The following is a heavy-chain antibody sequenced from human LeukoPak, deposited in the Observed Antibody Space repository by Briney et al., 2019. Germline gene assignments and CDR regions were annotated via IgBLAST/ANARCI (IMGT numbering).Heavy chain of an antibody. V-gene: IGHV3-21*01. CDR2: ISSSSSYI. D-gene: IGHD4-17*01. J-gene: IGHJ3*02. CDR3: ARDHYGDYAFDI. Sequence: GGSLRLPCAASGFTSSSYSMNWVRQAPGKGLEWVSSISSSSSYIYYADSVKGRFTISRDNAKNSLYLQMNSLRAEDTAVYYCARDHYGDYAFDIWGQGTMVTVSS. CDR1: GFTSSSYS.